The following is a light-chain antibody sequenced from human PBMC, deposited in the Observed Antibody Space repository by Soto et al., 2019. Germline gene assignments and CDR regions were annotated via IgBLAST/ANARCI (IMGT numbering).Light chain of an antibody. J-gene: IGKJ1*01. Sequence: DIQMTQSPSAMSASIGDRVTITCRASQGIGNYLAWFQQKPGKVPKRLIYGASSLQSGAPSRFSGSGSGTDFTLTISSLQPEDFETYYCLQHHNYPWTFGQGTKVDIX. CDR2: GAS. CDR3: LQHHNYPWT. V-gene: IGKV1-17*03. CDR1: QGIGNY.